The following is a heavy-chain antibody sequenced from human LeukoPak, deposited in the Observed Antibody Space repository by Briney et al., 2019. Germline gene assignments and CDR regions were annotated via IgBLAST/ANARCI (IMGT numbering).Heavy chain of an antibody. CDR3: ARGSTYASPADY. J-gene: IGHJ4*02. V-gene: IGHV4-30-4*01. CDR1: GGSISSGDYY. Sequence: PSETLSLTCTVSGGSISSGDYYWSWIRQPPGKGLESIGYIYYSGSTYYNPSLKSRVTISVDTSKNQFSLKLSSVTAADTAVYYCARGSTYASPADYWGQGTLVTVSS. D-gene: IGHD2-8*01. CDR2: IYYSGST.